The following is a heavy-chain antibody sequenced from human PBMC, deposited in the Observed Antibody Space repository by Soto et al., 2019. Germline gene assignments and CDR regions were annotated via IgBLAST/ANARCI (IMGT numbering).Heavy chain of an antibody. CDR2: IRSKAYGGTT. Sequence: QPGGSLRLSCTASGFTFGDYAMSWVRQAPGKGLEWVGFIRSKAYGGTTEYAASVKGRFTISRDDSKSIAYLQMNSLKTEDTAVYYCTRDGGYYLKDYYYGMDVWGQGTTVTVSS. J-gene: IGHJ6*02. CDR3: TRDGGYYLKDYYYGMDV. CDR1: GFTFGDYA. V-gene: IGHV3-49*04. D-gene: IGHD3-22*01.